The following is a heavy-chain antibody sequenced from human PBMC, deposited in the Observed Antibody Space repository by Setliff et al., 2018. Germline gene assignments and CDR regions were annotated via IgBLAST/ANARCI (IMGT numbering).Heavy chain of an antibody. CDR1: GFTFSSYS. J-gene: IGHJ3*02. CDR3: AREVVGAPSAFDI. V-gene: IGHV3-48*04. Sequence: GGSLRLSCAASGFTFSSYSMNWVRQAPGKGLEWVSYISSSSNTIYYADSVKGRFTISRDNARDSLFLQMNTLRAEDTAVYYCAREVVGAPSAFDIWGQGTMVTVSS. CDR2: ISSSSNTI. D-gene: IGHD1-26*01.